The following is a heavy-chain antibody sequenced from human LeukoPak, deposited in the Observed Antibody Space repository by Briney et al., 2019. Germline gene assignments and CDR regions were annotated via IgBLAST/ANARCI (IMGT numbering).Heavy chain of an antibody. CDR2: INQDESDK. J-gene: IGHJ4*02. D-gene: IGHD2-2*01. Sequence: GGSLRLSCVASGFTFSSFWMSWVRQAPGKGLEWVGWINQDESDKQYVDSVKGRFTISRDNAKNSIYLQMNSLRAEDTAVYYCAKGGLGYCSSTSCYYFDYWGQGTLVTVSS. CDR3: AKGGLGYCSSTSCYYFDY. V-gene: IGHV3-7*01. CDR1: GFTFSSFW.